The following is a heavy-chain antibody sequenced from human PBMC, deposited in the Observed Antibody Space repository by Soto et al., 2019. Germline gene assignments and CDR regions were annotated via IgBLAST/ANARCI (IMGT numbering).Heavy chain of an antibody. CDR1: RLTFSSYG. D-gene: IGHD2-15*01. Sequence: QVQLVESGGGVGQPGTSLRLSCAVSRLTFSSYGMNWVRLAPGKGLEWVAVISNDGSNKYYADSVKGRFTISRDNSKNTFYLQMNSLRAEDTALYYCACGRGYCDDSGCSHFDFFQYWGQGALVIGSS. CDR3: ACGRGYCDDSGCSHFDFFQY. J-gene: IGHJ1*01. V-gene: IGHV3-30*03. CDR2: ISNDGSNK.